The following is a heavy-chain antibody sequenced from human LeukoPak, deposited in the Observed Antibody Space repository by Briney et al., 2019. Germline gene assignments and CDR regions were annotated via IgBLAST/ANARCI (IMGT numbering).Heavy chain of an antibody. CDR2: IGWNSGSI. CDR3: VLGGGNHRDYYYYGMDV. J-gene: IGHJ6*02. CDR1: GFTFDDYA. D-gene: IGHD4-23*01. V-gene: IGHV3-9*01. Sequence: GGSLRLSCAASGFTFDDYAMHWVRHAPGKGLEWVSGIGWNSGSIGYADSVKGRFTISRDNAKNSLHLQMNSLRAEDTALYYCVLGGGNHRDYYYYGMDVWGQGTTGTVSS.